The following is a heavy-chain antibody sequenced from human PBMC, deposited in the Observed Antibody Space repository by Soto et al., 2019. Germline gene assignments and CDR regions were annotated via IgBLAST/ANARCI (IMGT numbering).Heavy chain of an antibody. CDR2: ISYDGSNK. D-gene: IGHD7-27*01. J-gene: IGHJ4*02. CDR3: ARGPHWGFDY. V-gene: IGHV3-30-3*01. Sequence: LRLSCAASGFTFSSYAMHSVRQAPGKGLEWVAVISYDGSNKYYADSVKGRFTISRDNSKNTLYLQMNSLRAEDTAVYYCARGPHWGFDYWGQGTLVTSPQ. CDR1: GFTFSSYA.